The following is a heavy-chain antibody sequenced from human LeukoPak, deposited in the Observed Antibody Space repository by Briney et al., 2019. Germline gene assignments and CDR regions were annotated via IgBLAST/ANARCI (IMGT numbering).Heavy chain of an antibody. D-gene: IGHD2-15*01. V-gene: IGHV4-39*01. CDR1: GDSISSNDYY. CDR2: VYYGGST. Sequence: SETLSLTCTVSGDSISSNDYYWGWIRQPPGKGLEWIGSVYYGGSTYYNPSLKSRVIISVDTSMNQFSLKLSFVTTADTAVYYCARALGYCSGGSCTRGYNWFDPWGQGTLVTVPS. J-gene: IGHJ5*02. CDR3: ARALGYCSGGSCTRGYNWFDP.